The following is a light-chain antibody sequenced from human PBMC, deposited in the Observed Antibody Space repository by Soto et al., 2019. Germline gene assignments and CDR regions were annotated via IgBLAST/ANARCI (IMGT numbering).Light chain of an antibody. CDR3: SSYTSSSTYV. V-gene: IGLV2-14*01. J-gene: IGLJ1*01. CDR1: SSDVGGYNY. CDR2: EVS. Sequence: QSALTQPASVSGSPGQSITISCTGTSSDVGGYNYVSWYQQHPGKAPKLMIYEVSNRPSGVSNRFSGSKSGNTASLAISGLQAEQEADYYCSSYTSSSTYVFGTGTKVTV.